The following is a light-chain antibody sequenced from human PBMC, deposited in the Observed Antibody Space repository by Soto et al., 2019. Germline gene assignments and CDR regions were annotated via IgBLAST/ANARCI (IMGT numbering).Light chain of an antibody. CDR2: DAS. J-gene: IGKJ5*01. CDR1: QTISSW. Sequence: DIQMTQSPSTLSGSVGDRVTITCRASQTISSWLAWYQQKPGKAPKLLIYDASSLESGVPSRFSGSGSGAEFTLTISSLLPEDFATYYCLQDFNYPITFGQGHDWRL. CDR3: LQDFNYPIT. V-gene: IGKV1-5*01.